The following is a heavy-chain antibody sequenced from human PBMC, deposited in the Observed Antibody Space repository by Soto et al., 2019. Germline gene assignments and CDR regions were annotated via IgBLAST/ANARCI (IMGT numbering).Heavy chain of an antibody. CDR1: GYSFTTYG. CDR3: AREMWTRSGPQNFFDY. D-gene: IGHD6-25*01. CDR2: ISPSSGYT. Sequence: ASVKVSCKASGYSFTTYGFCWVRQVPGQGLEWMGYISPSSGYTTYAPNLQDRVIMTTDSSTITVYMELRSLRSDDTAVYYCAREMWTRSGPQNFFDYWGQGALVTVSS. V-gene: IGHV1-18*01. J-gene: IGHJ4*02.